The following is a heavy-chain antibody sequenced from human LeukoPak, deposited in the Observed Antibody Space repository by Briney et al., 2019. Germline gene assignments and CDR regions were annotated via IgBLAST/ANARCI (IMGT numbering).Heavy chain of an antibody. V-gene: IGHV4-34*01. CDR2: INHSGST. Sequence: IPSETLSLTCAVYGGSFSGYYWSWIRQPPGKGLEWIGEINHSGSTNYNPSLKSRVTISVGTSKNQFSLKLSSVTAADTAVYYCARGATLVTPGGYWGQGTLVTVSS. J-gene: IGHJ4*02. D-gene: IGHD4-23*01. CDR3: ARGATLVTPGGY. CDR1: GGSFSGYY.